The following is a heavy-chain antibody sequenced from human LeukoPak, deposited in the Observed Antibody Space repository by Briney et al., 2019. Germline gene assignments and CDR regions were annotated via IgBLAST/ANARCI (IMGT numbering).Heavy chain of an antibody. CDR3: ARDMRGDGFDI. Sequence: GGSLRRSCVASGFTFSTFWMTWVRQAPGKGLEWVANIRQDGSEKYYVDSVEGRFTISRDNAKKSLFLQMNSLRVEDTAVYYCARDMRGDGFDIWGQGTMVTVSS. CDR1: GFTFSTFW. D-gene: IGHD2-2*01. V-gene: IGHV3-7*04. J-gene: IGHJ3*02. CDR2: IRQDGSEK.